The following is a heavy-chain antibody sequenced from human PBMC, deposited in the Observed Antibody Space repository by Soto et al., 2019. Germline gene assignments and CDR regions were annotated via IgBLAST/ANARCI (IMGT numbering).Heavy chain of an antibody. CDR1: GYSFTSYW. Sequence: PGESLKISCKGSGYSFTSYWIGWVRQMPGKGLEWMGIIYPGDSDTRYSPSFQGQVTISADKSISTAYLQWSSLKASDTAMYYCARRGYSYGFFYYYGMDVWVQGTTVTVSS. J-gene: IGHJ6*02. CDR2: IYPGDSDT. CDR3: ARRGYSYGFFYYYGMDV. V-gene: IGHV5-51*01. D-gene: IGHD5-18*01.